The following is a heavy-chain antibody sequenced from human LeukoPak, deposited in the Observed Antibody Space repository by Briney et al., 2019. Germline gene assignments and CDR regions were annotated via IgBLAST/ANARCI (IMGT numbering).Heavy chain of an antibody. V-gene: IGHV1-2*06. J-gene: IGHJ6*03. Sequence: ASVKVSCKASGYTFTGYYMHWVRQAPGQGLEWMGRINPNSGGTNYAQKFRGRVTMTRDTSISTAYMELSRLRSDDTAVYYCASSLRFYYYYMDVWGKGTTVTVSS. D-gene: IGHD4-17*01. CDR2: INPNSGGT. CDR1: GYTFTGYY. CDR3: ASSLRFYYYYMDV.